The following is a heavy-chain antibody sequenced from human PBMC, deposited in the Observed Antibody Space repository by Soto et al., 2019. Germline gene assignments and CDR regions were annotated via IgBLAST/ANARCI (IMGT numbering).Heavy chain of an antibody. Sequence: GGSLRLSCVASGFTFSSYAMSWVRQAPGKGLEWVSAISGSGGSTYYADSVKGRFTISRDNSKNTLYLQMNSLRAEDTAVYYCAGRYCSSTSCLYYYYMDVWGKGTTVTVSS. V-gene: IGHV3-23*01. CDR2: ISGSGGST. D-gene: IGHD2-2*01. CDR1: GFTFSSYA. CDR3: AGRYCSSTSCLYYYYMDV. J-gene: IGHJ6*03.